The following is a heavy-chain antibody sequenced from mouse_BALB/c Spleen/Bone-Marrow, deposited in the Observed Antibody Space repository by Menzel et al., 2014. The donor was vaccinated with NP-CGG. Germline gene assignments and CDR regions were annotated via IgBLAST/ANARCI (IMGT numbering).Heavy chain of an antibody. CDR1: GFNIKDTY. Sequence: EVQLQQSGAELVKPGASVKLSCTASGFNIKDTYMHWVRQRPEQGLEWIGRIDPANGNTKYDPRFQGKATITADTSSNTAYLQLSSPTSEDTAVYYCAGASYYAMDYWGQGTSVTVSS. V-gene: IGHV14-3*02. CDR2: IDPANGNT. CDR3: AGASYYAMDY. J-gene: IGHJ4*01.